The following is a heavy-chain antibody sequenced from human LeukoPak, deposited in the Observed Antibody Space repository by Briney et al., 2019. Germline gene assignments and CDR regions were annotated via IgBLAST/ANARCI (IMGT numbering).Heavy chain of an antibody. Sequence: SETLSLTCAVYGGSFSGYYWSWIRQPPGMGLEWIGEINHSGSTNYNPSLKSRVTISVDTSKNQFSLKLSSVTAADTAVYYCARGEGHRLVYSGYDFPWWLLGNWFDPWGQGTLVTVSS. CDR2: INHSGST. D-gene: IGHD5-12*01. CDR3: ARGEGHRLVYSGYDFPWWLLGNWFDP. J-gene: IGHJ5*02. V-gene: IGHV4-34*01. CDR1: GGSFSGYY.